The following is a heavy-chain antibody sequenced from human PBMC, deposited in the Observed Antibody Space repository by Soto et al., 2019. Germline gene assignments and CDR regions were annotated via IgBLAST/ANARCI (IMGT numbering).Heavy chain of an antibody. CDR3: AKDLGRSGYYAAGY. CDR2: ISYDGSNK. J-gene: IGHJ4*02. V-gene: IGHV3-30*18. D-gene: IGHD3-22*01. Sequence: QVQLVESGGGVVQPGRSLRLSCAASAFTFSSYGMHWVRQAPGKGLEWVAVISYDGSNKYYADSVKGRFTISRDNSKNTLYLQMNSLRGEDKAVYYCAKDLGRSGYYAAGYWGQGTLVTVSS. CDR1: AFTFSSYG.